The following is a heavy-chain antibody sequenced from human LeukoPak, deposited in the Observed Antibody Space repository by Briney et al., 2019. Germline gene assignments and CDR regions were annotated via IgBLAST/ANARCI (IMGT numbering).Heavy chain of an antibody. D-gene: IGHD5-12*01. V-gene: IGHV3-7*03. J-gene: IGHJ5*02. Sequence: PGGSLRLSCAASGFTFSSYWMSWVRQAPGKGLEWVANIKQDGSEKYYVDSVKGRFTISRDNAKNSLYLQMNSLRVEDTALYYCAKDSGSSSGYESWFDPWGQGTLVTVSS. CDR3: AKDSGSSSGYESWFDP. CDR2: IKQDGSEK. CDR1: GFTFSSYW.